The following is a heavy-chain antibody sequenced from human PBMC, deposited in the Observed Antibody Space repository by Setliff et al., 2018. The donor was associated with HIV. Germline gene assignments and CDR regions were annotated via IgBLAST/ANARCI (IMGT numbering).Heavy chain of an antibody. CDR1: GGSISSYY. J-gene: IGHJ4*02. D-gene: IGHD6-19*01. V-gene: IGHV4-59*01. CDR3: ARASVAGVFDY. Sequence: SETLSLTCTVAGGSISSYYWSWIRQPPGKGLEWIGYIYYSGSTNYNPSLKSRVTISVDTSKNQFSLKLSSVTAAETSVYYCARASVAGVFDYWCQGTLVTVSS. CDR2: IYYSGST.